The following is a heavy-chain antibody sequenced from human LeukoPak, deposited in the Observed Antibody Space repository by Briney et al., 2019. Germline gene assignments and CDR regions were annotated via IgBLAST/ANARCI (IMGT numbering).Heavy chain of an antibody. CDR2: ISSSSSYI. D-gene: IGHD3-22*01. Sequence: GGSLRLSCAASGCTFSSYSMNWVRQAPGKGLEWVSSISSSSSYIYYADSVKGRFTISRDNSKNTVYLQMNSLRAEDTAVYYCAREDHDTSGYSLLNYWGQGTLVTVSS. CDR3: AREDHDTSGYSLLNY. V-gene: IGHV3-21*01. J-gene: IGHJ4*02. CDR1: GCTFSSYS.